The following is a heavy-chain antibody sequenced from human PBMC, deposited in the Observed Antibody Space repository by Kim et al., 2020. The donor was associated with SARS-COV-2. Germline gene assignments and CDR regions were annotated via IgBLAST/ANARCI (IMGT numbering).Heavy chain of an antibody. J-gene: IGHJ6*02. CDR3: AKDINQVPPYSSGWYRGGRGYYYYGMDV. CDR2: ISWDGGST. D-gene: IGHD6-19*01. Sequence: GGSLRLSCAASGFTFDDYTMHWVRQAPGKGLEWVSLISWDGGSTYYADSVKGRFTISRDNSKNSLYLQMNSLRTEDTALYYCAKDINQVPPYSSGWYRGGRGYYYYGMDVWGQGTTVTVSS. CDR1: GFTFDDYT. V-gene: IGHV3-43*01.